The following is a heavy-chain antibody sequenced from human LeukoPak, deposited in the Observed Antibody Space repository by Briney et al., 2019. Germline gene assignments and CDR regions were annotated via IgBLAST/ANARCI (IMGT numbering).Heavy chain of an antibody. D-gene: IGHD3-10*01. V-gene: IGHV4-38-2*02. CDR2: IYSSGST. CDR3: AARSGSYYTSAFDI. J-gene: IGHJ3*02. Sequence: SETLSLTCTVSGYSISSGYYWGWIRQPAGKGLEWIGRIYSSGSTNYNPSLKSRVTISLDKSKNQFSLKLSSVTAADTAVYYCAARSGSYYTSAFDIWGQGTMVTVSS. CDR1: GYSISSGYY.